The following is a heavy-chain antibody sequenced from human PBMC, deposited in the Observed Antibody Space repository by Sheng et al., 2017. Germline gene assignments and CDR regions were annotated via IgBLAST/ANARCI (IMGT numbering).Heavy chain of an antibody. CDR1: GGTFSSYA. Sequence: VQLVESGAEVKKPGSSVKVSCKASGGTFSSYAINWVRQAPGQGLEWMGRIIPVFRTPNYAQKFQGKVTIKADESTSTAYMELTSLRSEDTAVYYCARDIVVVPAADYYYYGMDVWDQGP. D-gene: IGHD2-2*01. J-gene: IGHJ6*02. V-gene: IGHV1-69*01. CDR3: ARDIVVVPAADYYYYGMDV. CDR2: IIPVFRTP.